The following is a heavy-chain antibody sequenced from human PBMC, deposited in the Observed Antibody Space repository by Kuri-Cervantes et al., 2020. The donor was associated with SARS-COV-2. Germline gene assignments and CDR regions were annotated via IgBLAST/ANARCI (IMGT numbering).Heavy chain of an antibody. J-gene: IGHJ4*02. CDR2: ISYDGRNT. CDR1: GFIFSDYA. D-gene: IGHD6-19*01. V-gene: IGHV3-30*14. CDR3: ARDPWRAGISGWKRPFDY. Sequence: GESLKISCEASGFIFSDYAIDWVRQAPGKGLEWVAIISYDGRNTKFADSVKGRFTISRDNSKNVVYLQMNSLRIEDTAEYFCARDPWRAGISGWKRPFDYWGQGTLVTVSS.